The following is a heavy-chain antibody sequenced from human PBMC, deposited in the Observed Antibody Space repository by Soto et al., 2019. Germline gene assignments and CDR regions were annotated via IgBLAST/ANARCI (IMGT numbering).Heavy chain of an antibody. V-gene: IGHV1-46*01. CDR2: INPSGGST. CDR3: ARGRGPSTVTDAFDI. D-gene: IGHD4-17*01. Sequence: GASVKVSCKASGYTFTSYYMHWVRHAPGQGLEWMGIINPSGGSTSYAQKFQGRVTMTRDTSTSTVYMEPSSLRSEDTAVYYCARGRGPSTVTDAFDIWGQGTMVTVSS. CDR1: GYTFTSYY. J-gene: IGHJ3*02.